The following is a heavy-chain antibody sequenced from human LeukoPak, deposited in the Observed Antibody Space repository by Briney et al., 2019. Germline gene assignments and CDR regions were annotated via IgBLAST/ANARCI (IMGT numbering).Heavy chain of an antibody. CDR1: GYTFTGYY. CDR3: ARGFSATTTRDY. CDR2: INPNSGGT. Sequence: GASVKVSCKASGYTFTGYYMHWVRQAPGQGLEWMGWINPNSGGTNYAQKFQGRVTMTRDTSISTAYMELSRLRSDDTAVYLCARGFSATTTRDYWGQETLVTVS. D-gene: IGHD4-17*01. J-gene: IGHJ4*02. V-gene: IGHV1-2*02.